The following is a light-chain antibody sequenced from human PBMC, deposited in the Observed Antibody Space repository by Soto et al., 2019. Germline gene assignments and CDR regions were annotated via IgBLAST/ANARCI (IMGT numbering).Light chain of an antibody. CDR1: QGISSY. V-gene: IGKV1-9*01. CDR2: GAS. J-gene: IGKJ5*01. Sequence: DIQLTQSPSFLSASVGDRVTITCRASQGISSYLAWYQQKPGKAPKLLIYGASTLQSGVPSRFSGSGSGTEFSLTLSSLQPDDFAAYYCQQLNSYPITFGQGTRLEVK. CDR3: QQLNSYPIT.